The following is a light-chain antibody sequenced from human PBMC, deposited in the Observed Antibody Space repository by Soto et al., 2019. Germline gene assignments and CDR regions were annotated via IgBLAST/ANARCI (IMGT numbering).Light chain of an antibody. CDR3: SSYAGSYKYV. V-gene: IGLV2-8*01. Sequence: QSALTQPPSASGSPGQSVTISCTGTSSDVGGYNYVSWYQQHPGKAPKLMIYEVTKRPSGVPDRFSASKSDNTASLTVSGLQAEDEADYYCSSYAGSYKYVFGTGTKVTAL. CDR1: SSDVGGYNY. J-gene: IGLJ1*01. CDR2: EVT.